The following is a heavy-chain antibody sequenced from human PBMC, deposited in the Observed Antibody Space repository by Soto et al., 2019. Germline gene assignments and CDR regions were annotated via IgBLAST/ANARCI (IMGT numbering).Heavy chain of an antibody. CDR3: AKPLRVEIFGLVIPPFFDY. V-gene: IGHV3-23*01. CDR1: GFTFSSYA. D-gene: IGHD3-3*01. J-gene: IGHJ4*02. CDR2: ISGSGGST. Sequence: GGSLRLSCAASGFTFSSYAMSWVRQAPGKGLEWVSAISGSGGSTYYADSVKGRFTISRDNSKNTLYLQMNSLRAEDTAVYYCAKPLRVEIFGLVIPPFFDYWGQGTLVTVSS.